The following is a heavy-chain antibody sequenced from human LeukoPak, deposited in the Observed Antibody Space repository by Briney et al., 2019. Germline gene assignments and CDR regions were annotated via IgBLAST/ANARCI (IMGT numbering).Heavy chain of an antibody. Sequence: SETLSLTCTVSGGSINAYYWSIIRQPPGKGLEWIGYIYSSGSTNYNPSLKSRVTISVDTSKNQFSLKLSSVTAADTAVYYCARSEWLANGMDVWGQGTTVTVSS. D-gene: IGHD6-19*01. J-gene: IGHJ6*02. V-gene: IGHV4-59*01. CDR1: GGSINAYY. CDR3: ARSEWLANGMDV. CDR2: IYSSGST.